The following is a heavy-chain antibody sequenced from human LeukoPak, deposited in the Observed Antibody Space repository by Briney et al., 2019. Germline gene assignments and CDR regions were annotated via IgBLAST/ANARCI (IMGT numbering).Heavy chain of an antibody. Sequence: PGGSLRLSCAASGFTFSSYAMHWVRQAPGKGLEWVAVISYDGSNKYYADSVKGRFTISRDNSKNTLYLQMNSLRAEDTAVYYCAKDLTPIVGASSDWGQGTLVTVSS. CDR2: ISYDGSNK. V-gene: IGHV3-30*04. J-gene: IGHJ4*02. D-gene: IGHD1-26*01. CDR3: AKDLTPIVGASSD. CDR1: GFTFSSYA.